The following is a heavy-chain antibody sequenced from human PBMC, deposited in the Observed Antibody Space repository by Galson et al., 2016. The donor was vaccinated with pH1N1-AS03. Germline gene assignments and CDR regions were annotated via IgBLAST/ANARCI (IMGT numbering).Heavy chain of an antibody. Sequence: QSGAEVKKPGESLKISCKASGYTFTNFGVIWVRQAPGQGLEWVGWISAYSGNTNYAQSLQGRVSMTTDPSTNTVYMELTRLTSDDTTIYYCARDLRSDFGNNIVAGVQFGRYWGQRTLVIVSS. J-gene: IGHJ4*02. CDR3: ARDLRSDFGNNIVAGVQFGRY. CDR1: GYTFTNFG. CDR2: ISAYSGNT. V-gene: IGHV1-18*01. D-gene: IGHD4/OR15-4a*01.